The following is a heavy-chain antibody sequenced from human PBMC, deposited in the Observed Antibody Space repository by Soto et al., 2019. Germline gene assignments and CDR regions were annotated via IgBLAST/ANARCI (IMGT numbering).Heavy chain of an antibody. CDR1: GYTFTGYY. D-gene: IGHD5-18*01. V-gene: IGHV1-2*02. J-gene: IGHJ5*02. CDR2: INPNSGGT. Sequence: ASVKVSCKASGYTFTGYYMHWVRQAPGQGLEWMGWINPNSGGTNYVQKFQGRVTMTRDTSISTVYMELSRLRSDDTAVYYCAKGIAMGAPWFDPGGKETLVT. CDR3: AKGIAMGAPWFDP.